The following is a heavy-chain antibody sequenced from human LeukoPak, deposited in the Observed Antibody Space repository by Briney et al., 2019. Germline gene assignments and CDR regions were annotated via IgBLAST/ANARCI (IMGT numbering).Heavy chain of an antibody. D-gene: IGHD3-22*01. CDR3: ARDQGFAYDLDAFNV. CDR2: ISGNGRTI. CDR1: GFTLSDYY. V-gene: IGHV3-11*01. J-gene: IGHJ3*01. Sequence: GGSLRLSCAASGFTLSDYYMTWIRQAPGKGLEWVSYISGNGRTIYYADSVKGRFIISRDNTKNSLSLQMHSLRAEDTAVYYCARDQGFAYDLDAFNVWGQGTMVTVSS.